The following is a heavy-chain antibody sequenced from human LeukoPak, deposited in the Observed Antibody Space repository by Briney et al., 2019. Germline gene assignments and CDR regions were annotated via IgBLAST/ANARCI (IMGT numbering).Heavy chain of an antibody. CDR2: ISGSGGST. V-gene: IGHV3-23*01. D-gene: IGHD6-19*01. CDR3: AKDNNIAVAVTYDY. J-gene: IGHJ4*02. CDR1: GFTFSSYA. Sequence: GSLRLSCAASGFTFSSYAMSWVRQAPGKGLEWVSAISGSGGSTYYADSVKGRFTISRDNSKNTLYLQMNSLRAEDTAVYYCAKDNNIAVAVTYDYWGQGTLVTVSS.